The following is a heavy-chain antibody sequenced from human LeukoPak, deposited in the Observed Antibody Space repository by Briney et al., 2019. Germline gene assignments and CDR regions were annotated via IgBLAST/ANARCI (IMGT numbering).Heavy chain of an antibody. CDR2: IRYDGSNK. J-gene: IGHJ4*02. V-gene: IGHV3-30*02. CDR1: GFTFSSYG. Sequence: GGSLRLSCAASGFTFSSYGMHWVRQAPGKGLEWVAFIRYDGSNKYYADSVKGRFTISRDNSKNTLYLQMNSLRAEDTAVYYCAKDKGYDSSGVDYWGQGTLVTVYS. D-gene: IGHD3-22*01. CDR3: AKDKGYDSSGVDY.